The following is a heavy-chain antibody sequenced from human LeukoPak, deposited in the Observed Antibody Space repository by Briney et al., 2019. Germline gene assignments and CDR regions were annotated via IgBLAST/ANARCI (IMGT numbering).Heavy chain of an antibody. D-gene: IGHD3-16*01. Sequence: PSETLSLTCTASGGSISSYYWSWIRQPPGKGLEWIGYIYYSGSTNYNPSLKSRVTISVDTSKNQFSLKLSSVTAADTAVYYCARCWGSTFDPWGQGTLVTVSS. J-gene: IGHJ5*02. CDR3: ARCWGSTFDP. CDR2: IYYSGST. CDR1: GGSISSYY. V-gene: IGHV4-59*01.